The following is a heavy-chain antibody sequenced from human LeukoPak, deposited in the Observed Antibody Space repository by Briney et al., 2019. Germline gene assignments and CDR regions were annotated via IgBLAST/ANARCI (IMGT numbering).Heavy chain of an antibody. Sequence: GGSLRLSCAASGFTFSSYWMSWVRQAPGKGLEWVANIKQDGSEKYYVDSVKGRFTISRDNAKNSLYLQMSSLRAEDTAVYYCARTPPNHYDSSGYYSHYDYWGQGTLVTVSS. J-gene: IGHJ4*02. V-gene: IGHV3-7*01. D-gene: IGHD3-22*01. CDR1: GFTFSSYW. CDR3: ARTPPNHYDSSGYYSHYDY. CDR2: IKQDGSEK.